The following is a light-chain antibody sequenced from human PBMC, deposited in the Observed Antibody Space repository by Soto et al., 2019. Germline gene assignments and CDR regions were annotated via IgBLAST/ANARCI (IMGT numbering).Light chain of an antibody. CDR1: SGSIASNY. CDR3: QSYDATNQV. CDR2: EDY. J-gene: IGLJ3*02. V-gene: IGLV6-57*01. Sequence: NFMLTQPHSVSESPGKTVTISCTRSSGSIASNYVQWYQQRPGSSPTTVIYEDYQRPSGVPDRFSGSIDSSSNSASLTISGLETEDEADYYCQSYDATNQVFGGGTKLTV.